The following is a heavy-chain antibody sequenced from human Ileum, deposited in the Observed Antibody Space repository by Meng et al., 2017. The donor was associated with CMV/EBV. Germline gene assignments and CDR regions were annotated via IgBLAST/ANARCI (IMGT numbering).Heavy chain of an antibody. CDR1: GGSTSSGSYY. CDR2: IYYTGST. D-gene: IGHD3-10*01. Sequence: SETLSLTCTVSGGSTSSGSYYWSWIRQLPGKGLEWIGYIYYTGSTYCNPSLKSRVSISVDTSENQFSLKLSSVTAADTAVYYCARGSTYPNWFDPWGQGTLVTVSS. CDR3: ARGSTYPNWFDP. J-gene: IGHJ5*02. V-gene: IGHV4-31*03.